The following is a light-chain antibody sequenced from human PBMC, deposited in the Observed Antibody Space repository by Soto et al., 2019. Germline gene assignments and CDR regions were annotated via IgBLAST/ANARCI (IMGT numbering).Light chain of an antibody. CDR2: EVS. CDR1: SSDVGGYNH. CDR3: SSYTSTSTRAV. Sequence: QSALTQPASVSGSPGQSISISCTGTSSDVGGYNHVSWYQQHPGKAPKLLIYEVSNRPSGVSSRFSGSKSANTASLTISGLQAEDEADYYCSSYTSTSTRAVFGGGTQLTVL. V-gene: IGLV2-14*01. J-gene: IGLJ2*01.